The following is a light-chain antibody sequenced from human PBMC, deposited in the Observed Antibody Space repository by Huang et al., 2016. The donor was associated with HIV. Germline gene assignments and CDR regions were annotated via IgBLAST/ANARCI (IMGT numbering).Light chain of an antibody. J-gene: IGKJ4*01. CDR1: QNIKNY. Sequence: DIQVTQSPSFLSASVGDRVTITCRSSQNIKNYLNWYQQQTGKAPKLLIYAASSLQSGVPSRFSGSGTGTEFTLTIRSLQPEDFATYYCQQTFSGFAAGTKVEIK. CDR3: QQTFSG. CDR2: AAS. V-gene: IGKV1-39*01.